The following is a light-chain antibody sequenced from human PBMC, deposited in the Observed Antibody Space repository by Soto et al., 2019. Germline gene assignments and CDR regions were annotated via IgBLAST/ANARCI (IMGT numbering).Light chain of an antibody. J-gene: IGKJ2*01. CDR1: QAIFNY. CDR3: QQLNSHPRT. Sequence: DIQLTQSPIFLSASVGDRVTISCRASQAIFNYLAWNQQKPGKAPNLLIFGAYTLQSGVPSRFSGSGSGTEFTLTISSLQPEDFATYYCQQLNSHPRTFGQGTKLEIK. CDR2: GAY. V-gene: IGKV1-9*01.